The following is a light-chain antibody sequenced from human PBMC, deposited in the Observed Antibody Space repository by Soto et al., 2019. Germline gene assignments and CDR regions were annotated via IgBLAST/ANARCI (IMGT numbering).Light chain of an antibody. CDR1: QFVSSNS. CDR2: DAS. Sequence: EIVLTQSPGTLSLSPGERATLSCRASQFVSSNSLAWYQQKRGQAPRLLIHDASSRATGIPDRFSGSGSGTDFTLTISRLEPEDFAVYYCQQYAGSPRTVGQGTKVDSK. J-gene: IGKJ1*01. V-gene: IGKV3-20*01. CDR3: QQYAGSPRT.